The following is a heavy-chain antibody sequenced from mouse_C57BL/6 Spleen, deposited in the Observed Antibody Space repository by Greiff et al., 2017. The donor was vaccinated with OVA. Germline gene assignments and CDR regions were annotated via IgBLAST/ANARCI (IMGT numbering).Heavy chain of an antibody. J-gene: IGHJ3*01. CDR3: ARGNYYGSSPWFAY. Sequence: QVQLQQSGPELVKPGASVKLSCKASGYTFTSYDINWVKQRPGQGLEWIGWIYPRDGSPKYNEKFKGKAKLTVDTSSSTAYMELHSLTSEDSAVYFCARGNYYGSSPWFAYWGQGTLVTVSA. CDR1: GYTFTSYD. V-gene: IGHV1-85*01. CDR2: IYPRDGSP. D-gene: IGHD1-1*01.